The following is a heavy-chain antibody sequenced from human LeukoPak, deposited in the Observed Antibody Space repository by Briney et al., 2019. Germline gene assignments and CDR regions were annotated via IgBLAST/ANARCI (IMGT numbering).Heavy chain of an antibody. V-gene: IGHV4-34*01. J-gene: IGHJ4*02. Sequence: SETLSLTCAVYGGSFSGYYWSWIRQPPGKGLEWIGEINHSGSTNYNPSLKSRVTISVDTSKNQFSLKLSSVTAADTAVHYCATNIAARVDYWGQGTLVTVSS. CDR1: GGSFSGYY. CDR3: ATNIAARVDY. D-gene: IGHD6-6*01. CDR2: INHSGST.